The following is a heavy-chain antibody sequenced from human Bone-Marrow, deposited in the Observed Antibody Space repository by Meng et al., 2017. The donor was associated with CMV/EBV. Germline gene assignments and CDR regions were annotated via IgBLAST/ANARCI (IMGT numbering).Heavy chain of an antibody. V-gene: IGHV3-15*07. CDR2: IKSKYDGGTI. CDR3: ATGGYYLDF. Sequence: SGVGSGFTFSNAWMNGVRQAPGKGLEWVCRIKSKYDGGTIEYAAPVKGRFTISRDDSKNTVSLQMNSLQTEDTAVYYCATGGYYLDFWGLGILVTVSS. CDR1: GFTFSNAW. J-gene: IGHJ4*02.